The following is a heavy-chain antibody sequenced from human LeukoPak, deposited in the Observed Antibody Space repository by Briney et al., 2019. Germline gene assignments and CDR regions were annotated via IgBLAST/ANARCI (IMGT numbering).Heavy chain of an antibody. CDR1: GGTFSSYA. D-gene: IGHD2-2*01. CDR3: AVVPAAGSIDY. CDR2: IIPILGIA. V-gene: IGHV1-69*04. J-gene: IGHJ4*02. Sequence: GSSVKVSCKASGGTFSSYAISWVRQAPGQGLEWMGRIIPILGIANYAQKFQGRVTITADKPTSTAYMELSSLRSEDTAVYYCAVVPAAGSIDYWGQGTLVTVSS.